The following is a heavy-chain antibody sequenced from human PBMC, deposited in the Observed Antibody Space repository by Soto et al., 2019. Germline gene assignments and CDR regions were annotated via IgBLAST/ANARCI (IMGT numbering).Heavy chain of an antibody. D-gene: IGHD3-10*01. CDR1: GFTFSSYS. CDR2: ISSSSSTI. Sequence: GGSLRLSCAASGFTFSSYSMNWVRQAPGKGLEWVSYISSSSSTIYYADSVKGRFTISRDNAKNSLYLQMNSLRDEDTAVYYCARDKVDLITMVRGVPGYYGMDVWGQGTTVTVSS. V-gene: IGHV3-48*02. CDR3: ARDKVDLITMVRGVPGYYGMDV. J-gene: IGHJ6*02.